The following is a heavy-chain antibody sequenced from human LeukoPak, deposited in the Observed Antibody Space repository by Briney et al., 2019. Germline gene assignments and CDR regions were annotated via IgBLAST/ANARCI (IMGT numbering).Heavy chain of an antibody. CDR1: GFTFSSYA. V-gene: IGHV3-23*01. CDR3: AKAGGYSSSWPIDY. J-gene: IGHJ4*02. Sequence: HPGGSLRLSCAASGFTFSSYAMSWVRQAPGKGLEWVSAISGSGGSTYYADSVKGRFTISRDNSKNTLYLQMNSLRAEDTAVYYCAKAGGYSSSWPIDYWGQGTLVTVSS. CDR2: ISGSGGST. D-gene: IGHD6-13*01.